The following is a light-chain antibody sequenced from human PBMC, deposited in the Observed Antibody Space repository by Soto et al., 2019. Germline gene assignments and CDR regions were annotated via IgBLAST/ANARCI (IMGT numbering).Light chain of an antibody. CDR3: LQYASEPRT. V-gene: IGKV3-20*01. CDR2: GAS. Sequence: ETVLTQSPGTLSLSPGERATLSCRASQSVAQNYLAWYQHKPGQGPRLLISGASSRATGIPDRFSGSGSGTDFTLTISRLQPEDFAVYYCLQYASEPRTVGGGTKVEI. CDR1: QSVAQNY. J-gene: IGKJ4*01.